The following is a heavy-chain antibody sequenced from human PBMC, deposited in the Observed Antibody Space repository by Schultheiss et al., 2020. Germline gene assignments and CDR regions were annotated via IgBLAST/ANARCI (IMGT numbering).Heavy chain of an antibody. Sequence: GESLKISCAASGVTFSSYWMHWVRQVPGKGLVWVSGIIGHGNYTSYADSVKGRFTISRDNAKNTLYLQMNSLRAEDTAVYYCARLGHYDILTGYTPSNWFDPWGQGTLVTVSS. V-gene: IGHV3-74*01. J-gene: IGHJ5*02. CDR1: GVTFSSYW. D-gene: IGHD3-9*01. CDR2: IIGHGNYT. CDR3: ARLGHYDILTGYTPSNWFDP.